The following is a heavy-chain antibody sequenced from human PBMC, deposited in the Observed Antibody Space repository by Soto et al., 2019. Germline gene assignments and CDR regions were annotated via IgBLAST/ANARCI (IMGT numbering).Heavy chain of an antibody. Sequence: QLQLQESGPGLVKPSETLSLTCTVSGGSISSRSHYWGWIRQSPGKHLEWIGSSYYRGNTHYNPSLETRVTISVDTSKNQVSLRVYSVTAADTAVYYCATADGFGVVTPFFEYWGQGIVVTVST. CDR1: GGSISSRSHY. D-gene: IGHD3-3*01. V-gene: IGHV4-39*01. CDR2: SYYRGNT. CDR3: ATADGFGVVTPFFEY. J-gene: IGHJ4*02.